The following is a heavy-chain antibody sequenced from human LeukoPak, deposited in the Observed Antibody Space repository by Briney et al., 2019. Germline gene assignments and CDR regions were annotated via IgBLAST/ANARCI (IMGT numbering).Heavy chain of an antibody. D-gene: IGHD6-13*01. CDR2: IDPRDSYT. CDR3: AREAAGTINWFDP. Sequence: GESLRISCKGSGYSFTSYWISWVRQMPGKGLEWMGRIDPRDSYTNYNPSFQGHVTISADKSISTAYLQRSSLKASDTAIYYCAREAAGTINWFDPWGQGTLVTVSS. CDR1: GYSFTSYW. J-gene: IGHJ5*02. V-gene: IGHV5-10-1*01.